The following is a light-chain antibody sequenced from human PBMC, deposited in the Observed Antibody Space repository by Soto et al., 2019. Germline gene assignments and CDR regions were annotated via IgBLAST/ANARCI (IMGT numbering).Light chain of an antibody. Sequence: QSVLTQPPAASGSPGQSITISCTGTSSDVGAYNYVSWYQQHPGKAPKLMIHGVSKRPSGVPDRFSASKSGNTASLTVSGLQAEDEADYYCSSHGGSNNFYVFGTGTKVTVL. CDR2: GVS. CDR3: SSHGGSNNFYV. V-gene: IGLV2-8*01. CDR1: SSDVGAYNY. J-gene: IGLJ1*01.